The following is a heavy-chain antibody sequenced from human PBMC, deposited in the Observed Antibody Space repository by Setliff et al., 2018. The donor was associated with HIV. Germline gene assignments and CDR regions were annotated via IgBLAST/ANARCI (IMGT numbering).Heavy chain of an antibody. CDR2: ISYSGNT. Sequence: SETLSLTCTVSGGSISSSNYYWGWLRQPPGKGLEGIGSISYSGNTYHNPSLKSRVTISVDTSKNQFSLKLSSVTAADTAVYHCARRVILSYGYYFDYWGQGTLVTVSS. CDR1: GGSISSSNYY. V-gene: IGHV4-39*01. J-gene: IGHJ4*02. CDR3: ARRVILSYGYYFDY. D-gene: IGHD3-16*02.